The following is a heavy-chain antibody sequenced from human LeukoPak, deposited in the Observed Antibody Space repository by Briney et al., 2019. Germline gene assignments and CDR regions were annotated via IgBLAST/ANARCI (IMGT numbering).Heavy chain of an antibody. CDR3: ATPVTTEAFDI. J-gene: IGHJ3*02. V-gene: IGHV4-30-4*01. Sequence: SETLSLTCTVSGGSTSSGDYYWSWIRQPPGKGLEWIGYIYYSGSTYYNPSLKSRVTISVDTSKYQFSLKLSSVTAADTAVYYCATPVTTEAFDIWGQGTMVTVSS. D-gene: IGHD4-17*01. CDR1: GGSTSSGDYY. CDR2: IYYSGST.